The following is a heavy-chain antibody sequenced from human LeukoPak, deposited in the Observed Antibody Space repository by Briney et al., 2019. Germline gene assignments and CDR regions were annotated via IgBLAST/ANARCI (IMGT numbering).Heavy chain of an antibody. J-gene: IGHJ4*02. V-gene: IGHV3-30-3*01. CDR3: ARADFWSGSPVNY. CDR2: ISYDGSNK. D-gene: IGHD3-3*01. Sequence: GGSLRLSCAASRFTFSSYAMHWVRQAPGKGLEWVAVISYDGSNKYYADSVKGRFTISRDNSKNTLYLQMNSLRAEDTAVYYCARADFWSGSPVNYWGQGTLVTVSS. CDR1: RFTFSSYA.